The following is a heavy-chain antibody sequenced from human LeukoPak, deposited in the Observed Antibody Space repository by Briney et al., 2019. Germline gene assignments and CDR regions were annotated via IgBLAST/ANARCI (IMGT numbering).Heavy chain of an antibody. V-gene: IGHV3-30*03. J-gene: IGHJ4*02. CDR3: ARDGVTGTTGSHFDY. Sequence: PGGSLRLSCAASGFTFSSYGMHWVRQAPGKGLEWGAVISYDGSNKYYADSVKGRFTISRDNSKNTLYLQMNSLRAEDTAVYYCARDGVTGTTGSHFDYWGQGTLVTASP. CDR1: GFTFSSYG. D-gene: IGHD1-20*01. CDR2: ISYDGSNK.